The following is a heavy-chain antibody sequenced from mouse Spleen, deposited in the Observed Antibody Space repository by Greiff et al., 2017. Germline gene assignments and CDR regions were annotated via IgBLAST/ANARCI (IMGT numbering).Heavy chain of an antibody. CDR2: IHPNSGST. J-gene: IGHJ4*01. CDR1: GYTFTSYW. Sequence: VQLQQPGAELVKPGASVKLSCKASGYTFTSYWMHWVKQRPGQGLEWIGMIHPNSGSTNYNEKFKSKATLTVDKSSSTAYMQLSSLTSEDSAVYYCARSGIYYYGSSSYYAMDYWGQGTSVTVSS. CDR3: ARSGIYYYGSSSYYAMDY. V-gene: IGHV1-64*01. D-gene: IGHD1-1*01.